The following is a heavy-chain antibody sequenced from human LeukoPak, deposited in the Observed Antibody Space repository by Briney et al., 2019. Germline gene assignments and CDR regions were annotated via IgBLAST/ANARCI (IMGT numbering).Heavy chain of an antibody. D-gene: IGHD3-9*01. Sequence: SETLSLTCTVSGGSISSSSYYWGWIRQPPGKGLEWIGSMYHSGSTYYNPSLKSRVTISVDTSKNQFSLKVTSVTAADTAVYYCARDLHEPTGGQYYDILTGYWGYYYYMDVWGKGTTVTISS. J-gene: IGHJ6*03. CDR1: GGSISSSSYY. CDR3: ARDLHEPTGGQYYDILTGYWGYYYYMDV. V-gene: IGHV4-39*07. CDR2: MYHSGST.